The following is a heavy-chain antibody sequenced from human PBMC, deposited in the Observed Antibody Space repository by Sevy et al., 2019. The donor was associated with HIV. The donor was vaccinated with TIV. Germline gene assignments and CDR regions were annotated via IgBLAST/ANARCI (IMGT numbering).Heavy chain of an antibody. V-gene: IGHV3-23*01. CDR1: GFSINNYA. Sequence: GGSLRLSCAASGFSINNYAMTWVRQAPGKGLEWVSNITAPGGRAYLADSVKGRFTISSDTPVNKVFLQMDSLRVEDTAIYYCAKAQGEWGTPFALDVWGQGTTVTVSS. J-gene: IGHJ6*02. D-gene: IGHD3-16*01. CDR3: AKAQGEWGTPFALDV. CDR2: ITAPGGRA.